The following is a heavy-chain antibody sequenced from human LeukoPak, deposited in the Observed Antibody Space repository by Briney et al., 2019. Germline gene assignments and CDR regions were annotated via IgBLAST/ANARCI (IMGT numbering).Heavy chain of an antibody. J-gene: IGHJ4*02. CDR2: IIPIFGTA. CDR1: GGTLSSYA. CDR3: ARVRARVLMVYAISGHFDY. D-gene: IGHD2-8*01. Sequence: SVKVSCKASGGTLSSYAISWVRQAPGQGLGWMGGIIPIFGTANYAQKFQGRVTITADESTSTAYMELSSLRSEDTAVYYCARVRARVLMVYAISGHFDYWGQGTLVTVSS. V-gene: IGHV1-69*13.